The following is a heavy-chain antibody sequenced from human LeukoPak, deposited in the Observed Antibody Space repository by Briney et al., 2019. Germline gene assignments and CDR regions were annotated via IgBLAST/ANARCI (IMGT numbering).Heavy chain of an antibody. J-gene: IGHJ5*02. Sequence: GGSLRLSCAASGFTFSSYGMYCVRQAPGKGLEWVAVIWYDGSNKYYADSVKGRFTISRDNSKNTLYLQMNSLRAEDTAVYYCAREYATTYYYDSSGYQDNWFDPWGQGTLVTVSS. CDR1: GFTFSSYG. CDR3: AREYATTYYYDSSGYQDNWFDP. D-gene: IGHD3-22*01. V-gene: IGHV3-33*01. CDR2: IWYDGSNK.